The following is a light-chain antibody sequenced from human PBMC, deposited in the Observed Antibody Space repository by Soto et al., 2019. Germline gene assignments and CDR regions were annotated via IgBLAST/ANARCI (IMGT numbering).Light chain of an antibody. CDR2: DAS. CDR3: QQYNSYPST. CDR1: QSISSW. Sequence: DIQMTQSPSTLSASVGDRVTITCRASQSISSWLAWYQQKPGKAPKLLIYDASSLESGVPSRFSVSGSGTEFTLTISSLQPDDFATYYGQQYNSYPSTFGQGTKLEIK. V-gene: IGKV1-5*01. J-gene: IGKJ2*01.